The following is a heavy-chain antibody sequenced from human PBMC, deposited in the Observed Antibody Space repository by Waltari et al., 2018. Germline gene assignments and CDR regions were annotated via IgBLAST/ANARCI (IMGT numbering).Heavy chain of an antibody. Sequence: EVQLVETGGGLIQTGGSLRLSCAASGCSVRSNYMSWVRQAPGKGLEWVSIFYSGGTTYYADSVKGRFTISRDNSKNTVYLQMNSLRAEDTAVYYCARKHLVTTIIAFDIWGQGTMVTVSS. V-gene: IGHV3-53*02. D-gene: IGHD5-12*01. CDR1: GCSVRSNY. CDR2: FYSGGTT. J-gene: IGHJ3*02. CDR3: ARKHLVTTIIAFDI.